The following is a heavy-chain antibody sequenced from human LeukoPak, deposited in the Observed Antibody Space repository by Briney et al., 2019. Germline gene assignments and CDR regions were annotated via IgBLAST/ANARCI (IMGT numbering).Heavy chain of an antibody. CDR3: ARDLMERVSVYQVLMDV. V-gene: IGHV1-18*01. J-gene: IGHJ6*02. Sequence: ASVKVSCKASGYTFTSYGISWVRQAPGQGLEWMGWISAYNGNTNYAQKLQGRVTMTTDTSTSTAYMELRSLRSDDTAVYYCARDLMERVSVYQVLMDVWGQGTTVTDSS. D-gene: IGHD2-2*01. CDR2: ISAYNGNT. CDR1: GYTFTSYG.